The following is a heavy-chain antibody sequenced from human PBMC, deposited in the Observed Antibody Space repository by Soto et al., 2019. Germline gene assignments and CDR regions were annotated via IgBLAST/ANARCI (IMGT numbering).Heavy chain of an antibody. CDR3: AREDWYYGMDV. CDR1: GYSISSGYY. CDR2: IYHSGST. D-gene: IGHD3-9*01. J-gene: IGHJ6*02. V-gene: IGHV4-38-2*01. Sequence: PSETLSLTCAVSGYSISSGYYWGWIRQPPGKGLEWIGSIYHSGSTYYNPSLKSRVTISVDTSKNQFSLKLSSVTAADTAVYYCAREDWYYGMDVWGQGTTVTVSS.